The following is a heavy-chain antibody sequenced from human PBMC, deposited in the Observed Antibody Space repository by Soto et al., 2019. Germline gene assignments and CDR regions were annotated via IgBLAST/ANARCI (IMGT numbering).Heavy chain of an antibody. CDR1: GFTFSSYS. V-gene: IGHV3-21*01. CDR3: ARNESSNIYGMDV. D-gene: IGHD6-6*01. CDR2: ISSSSFSI. J-gene: IGHJ6*02. Sequence: GSLRLSCAASGFTFSSYSMNWVRQAPGKGLEWVSSISSSSFSINYADSVKGRFSISRDNAQNSLHLQMNNLRAEDTAVYYCARNESSNIYGMDVWGQGATVTVSS.